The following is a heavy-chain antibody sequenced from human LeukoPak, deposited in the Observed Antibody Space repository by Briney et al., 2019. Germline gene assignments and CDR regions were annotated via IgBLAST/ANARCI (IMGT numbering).Heavy chain of an antibody. CDR2: INHSGST. Sequence: SETQSLTCAVYGGSFSGYYWSWIRQPPGKGLEWIGEINHSGSTNYNPSLKSRVTISVDTSKNQFSLKLSSVTAADTAVYYCASVVQGPWGQGTLVTLSS. V-gene: IGHV4-34*01. D-gene: IGHD3-10*01. CDR3: ASVVQGP. CDR1: GGSFSGYY. J-gene: IGHJ5*02.